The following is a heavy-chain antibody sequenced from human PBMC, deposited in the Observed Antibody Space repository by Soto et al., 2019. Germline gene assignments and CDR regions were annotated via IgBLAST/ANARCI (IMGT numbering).Heavy chain of an antibody. V-gene: IGHV4-59*02. CDR3: AKGGFLSSQWPNYYGMDV. CDR1: GGSVTSYH. Sequence: KPSETLSLTCVVSGGSVTSYHWSWIRQFPGKGLEWIAYTAYTGNTNYNPSLKSRVTISIDTTKNQLSLKLTSMTAADTAVYYCAKGGFLSSQWPNYYGMDVWGQGTTVTVSS. CDR2: TAYTGNT. J-gene: IGHJ6*02. D-gene: IGHD6-19*01.